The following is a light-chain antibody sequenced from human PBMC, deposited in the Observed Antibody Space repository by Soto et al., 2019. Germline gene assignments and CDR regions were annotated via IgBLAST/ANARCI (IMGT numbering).Light chain of an antibody. Sequence: DIQMTQSPSSLSASIGDRVTITCRATQTISTYLHWYQQKPGKAPKLLIYAASSLQGGVPSRFSGSGSGTDFTLTISSLQPEDFATYYCQQSYSIPRPFGQGTKVEVK. V-gene: IGKV1-39*01. J-gene: IGKJ1*01. CDR3: QQSYSIPRP. CDR1: QTISTY. CDR2: AAS.